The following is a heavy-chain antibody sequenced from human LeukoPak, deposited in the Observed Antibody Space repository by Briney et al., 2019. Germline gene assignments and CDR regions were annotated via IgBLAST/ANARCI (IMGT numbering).Heavy chain of an antibody. CDR2: ISGSGGST. D-gene: IGHD3-22*01. J-gene: IGHJ4*02. CDR3: AKGNYYDSSGYYYEVYYFDY. Sequence: GGSLRLSCAASGFTLSRHGMSWVRQAPGKGLEWVSAISGSGGSTYYADSVKGRFTISRDNSKNTLYLQMNSLRAEDTAVYYCAKGNYYDSSGYYYEVYYFDYWGQGTLVTVSS. V-gene: IGHV3-23*01. CDR1: GFTLSRHG.